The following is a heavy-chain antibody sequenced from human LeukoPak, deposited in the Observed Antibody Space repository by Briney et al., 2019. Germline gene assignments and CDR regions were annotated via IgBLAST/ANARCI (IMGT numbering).Heavy chain of an antibody. CDR1: GFTFSSYG. J-gene: IGHJ4*02. D-gene: IGHD2-15*01. Sequence: GRSLRLSCAASGFTFSSYGMHWVRQAPGKGLEWVAVISYDGSNKYYADSVKGRFTISRDNSKNTLYLQMTSLRAEDTAVYYCARGGYCSGGSCYSRYLFDYWGQGTLVTVSS. CDR2: ISYDGSNK. V-gene: IGHV3-30-3*01. CDR3: ARGGYCSGGSCYSRYLFDY.